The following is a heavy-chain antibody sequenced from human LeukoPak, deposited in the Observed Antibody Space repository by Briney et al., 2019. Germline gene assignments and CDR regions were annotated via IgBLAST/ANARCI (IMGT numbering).Heavy chain of an antibody. CDR1: GNYW. D-gene: IGHD2-2*01. CDR3: VSFYETY. V-gene: IGHV3-74*01. Sequence: GGALRLSCAASGNYWMHWVRQAPGKGLVWVSHINGDGSWTTYADSVKGRFTISKDNAKNTVYLQMNNLRAEDTAVYYCVSFYETYWGRGTLVTVSS. CDR2: INGDGSWT. J-gene: IGHJ4*02.